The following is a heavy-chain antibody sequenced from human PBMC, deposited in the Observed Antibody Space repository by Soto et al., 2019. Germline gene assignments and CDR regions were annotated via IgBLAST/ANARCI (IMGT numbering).Heavy chain of an antibody. CDR3: ARESLGGSWYDYYYYGMDV. CDR2: INSDGSST. J-gene: IGHJ6*02. V-gene: IGHV3-74*01. Sequence: GGSLRLSCAASGFTFSSYWMHWVRQAPGKGLVWVSRINSDGSSTSYADSVKGRFTISRDNAKNTLYLQMNSLRAEDTAVYYCARESLGGSWYDYYYYGMDVWGQGTTVTVSS. CDR1: GFTFSSYW. D-gene: IGHD6-13*01.